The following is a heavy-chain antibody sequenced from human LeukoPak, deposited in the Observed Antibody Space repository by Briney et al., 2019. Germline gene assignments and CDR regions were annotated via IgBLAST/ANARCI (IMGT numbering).Heavy chain of an antibody. Sequence: SETLSLTCTVSGGSISSYYWSWIRQPPGKGLEWIGYIYYSGSTNYNPSLKSRVTISVDTPKNQFSLKLSSVTAADTAVYYCARLRGNILTGYYNDYWGQGTLVTVSS. CDR3: ARLRGNILTGYYNDY. V-gene: IGHV4-59*08. D-gene: IGHD3-9*01. CDR1: GGSISSYY. CDR2: IYYSGST. J-gene: IGHJ4*02.